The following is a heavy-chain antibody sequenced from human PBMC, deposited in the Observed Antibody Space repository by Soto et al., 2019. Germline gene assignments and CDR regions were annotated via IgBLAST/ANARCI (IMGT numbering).Heavy chain of an antibody. V-gene: IGHV4-4*02. CDR3: ASQRQLWDYFDY. D-gene: IGHD5-18*01. CDR2: IYHTGST. CDR1: GTSISSTFW. Sequence: SETLSLTCAVSGTSISSTFWWTGVRQTPGKGLEWIGEIYHTGSTKYNPSLRGRVTISVDTSKNQFSLKLSSVTAADTAVYYCASQRQLWDYFDYWGQGTLVTVSS. J-gene: IGHJ4*02.